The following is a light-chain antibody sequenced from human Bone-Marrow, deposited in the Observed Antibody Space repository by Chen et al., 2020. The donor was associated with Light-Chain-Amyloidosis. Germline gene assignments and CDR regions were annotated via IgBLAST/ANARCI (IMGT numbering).Light chain of an antibody. CDR1: NIGSTS. V-gene: IGLV3-21*02. J-gene: IGLJ3*02. CDR2: DDS. CDR3: QVWDRSSDRPV. Sequence: SYVLTQPASVSVAPGQTDTIACGGNNIGSTSVHWYQQTPGQAPLLVVYDDSERPSGIPGRLSGSNSGNTATLTISRVEAGDEADYYCQVWDRSSDRPVFGGGTKLPVL.